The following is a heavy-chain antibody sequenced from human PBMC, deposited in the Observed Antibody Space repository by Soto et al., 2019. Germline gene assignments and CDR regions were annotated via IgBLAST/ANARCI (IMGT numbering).Heavy chain of an antibody. CDR3: ASPYSSGWYY. Sequence: GGSPSLSSASSGFTFSSFIMNWVRPAPGKGLEWVSSISSSSSYIYYADSVKGRFTISRDNAKNSLYLQMNSLRAEDTAVYYCASPYSSGWYYWGQGTLVTVSS. V-gene: IGHV3-21*01. CDR1: GFTFSSFI. J-gene: IGHJ4*02. CDR2: ISSSSSYI. D-gene: IGHD6-19*01.